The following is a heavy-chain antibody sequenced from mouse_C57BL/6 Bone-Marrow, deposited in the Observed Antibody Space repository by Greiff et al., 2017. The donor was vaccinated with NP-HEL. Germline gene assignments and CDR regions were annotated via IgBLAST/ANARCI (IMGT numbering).Heavy chain of an antibody. CDR2: INHNNGGT. V-gene: IGHV1-26*01. CDR3: ARGGYYYGAYWYFDV. Sequence: EVQLQQSGPELVKPGASVKISCKASGYTFTDYYMNWVKQSHGKSLEWIGDINHNNGGTSYNQKFKGKATLTVDKSSSTAYMELRSLTSEDSAVYYCARGGYYYGAYWYFDVWGTGTTVTVSS. D-gene: IGHD1-1*01. CDR1: GYTFTDYY. J-gene: IGHJ1*03.